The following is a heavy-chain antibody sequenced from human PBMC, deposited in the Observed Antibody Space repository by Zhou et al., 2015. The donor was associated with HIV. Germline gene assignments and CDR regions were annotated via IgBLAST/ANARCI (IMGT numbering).Heavy chain of an antibody. D-gene: IGHD6-6*01. CDR3: ARDRGAARPDWRYFDL. J-gene: IGHJ2*01. Sequence: QVQLVQSGTEVKKPGSSVKVSCKASGGTFSGSDISWMRQAPGQGLEWMGGIIPMFDIEDNAEKFRGRLTITVDKSTSTAYMELSSLRSEDAAVYYCARDRGAARPDWRYFDLWGRGTLVTVSS. CDR2: IIPMFDIE. CDR1: GGTFSGSD. V-gene: IGHV1-69*17.